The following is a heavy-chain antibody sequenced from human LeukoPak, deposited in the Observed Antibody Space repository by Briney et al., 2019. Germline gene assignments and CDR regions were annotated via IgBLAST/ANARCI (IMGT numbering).Heavy chain of an antibody. V-gene: IGHV4-34*01. CDR1: GGSFSGYY. Sequence: PSETLSLTCAVYGGSFSGYYWSWIRQPPGKGLEWIGEINHSGSTNYNPSLKSRVTISVDTSKNQFSLKLSSVTAADTAVYYCARRGIAAAGLFDYWGQGTLVTVSS. D-gene: IGHD6-13*01. J-gene: IGHJ4*02. CDR3: ARRGIAAAGLFDY. CDR2: INHSGST.